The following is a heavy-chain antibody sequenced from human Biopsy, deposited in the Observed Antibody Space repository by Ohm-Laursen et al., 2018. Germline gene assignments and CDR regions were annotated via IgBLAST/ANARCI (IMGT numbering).Heavy chain of an antibody. CDR1: GDSVTKYY. J-gene: IGHJ3*01. CDR3: ASVVLGPTNDAFDL. D-gene: IGHD3-22*01. CDR2: IYYSVMT. V-gene: IGHV4-59*02. Sequence: SDTLSLTCTVSGDSVTKYYWSWIRQPPGKGLEWIGHIYYSVMTNYNPSLQSRVTISVDTSKNHFSLRLRSVTPADTAMYYCASVVLGPTNDAFDLWGQGTMVVVSS.